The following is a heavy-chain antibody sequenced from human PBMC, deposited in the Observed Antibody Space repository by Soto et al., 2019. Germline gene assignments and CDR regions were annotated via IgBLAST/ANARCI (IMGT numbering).Heavy chain of an antibody. Sequence: SETLSLTCTVSGGSISSSSYYWGWIRQPPGEGLEWIGSIYYSGSTYYNPSLKSRVTISVDTSKNQFSLKLSSVTAADTAVYYCARSMWGYYGSGSRPNCFDPWGQGTLVTVSS. CDR2: IYYSGST. CDR1: GGSISSSSYY. D-gene: IGHD3-10*01. V-gene: IGHV4-39*01. J-gene: IGHJ5*02. CDR3: ARSMWGYYGSGSRPNCFDP.